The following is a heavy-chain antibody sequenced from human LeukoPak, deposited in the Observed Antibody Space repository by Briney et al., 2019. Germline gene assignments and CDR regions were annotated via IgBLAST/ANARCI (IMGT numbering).Heavy chain of an antibody. CDR1: GYTFTGYY. V-gene: IGHV1-8*02. CDR3: ASGARNYDFWSGYYSNFDY. Sequence: ASVTVSCKASGYTFTGYYMHWVRQATGQGLEWMGWMNPNSGNTGYAQKFQGRVTMTRNTSISTAYMELSSLRSEDTAVYYCASGARNYDFWSGYYSNFDYWGQGTLVTVSS. J-gene: IGHJ4*02. CDR2: MNPNSGNT. D-gene: IGHD3-3*01.